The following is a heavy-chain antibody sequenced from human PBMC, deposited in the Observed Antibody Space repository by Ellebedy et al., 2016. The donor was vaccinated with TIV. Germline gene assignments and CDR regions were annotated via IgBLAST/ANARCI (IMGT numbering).Heavy chain of an antibody. J-gene: IGHJ5*02. CDR1: GDSIRSHY. V-gene: IGHV4-59*11. D-gene: IGHD6-19*01. CDR2: IYHTGNT. CDR3: ARGSGWLPVS. Sequence: GSLRLSXTVSGDSIRSHYWSWIRQPPGKGLEWIANIYHTGNTNYNPSLKSRGTISVDTSKKWFSLNLTSVTAADTAVYYCARGSGWLPVSWGQGILVTVSS.